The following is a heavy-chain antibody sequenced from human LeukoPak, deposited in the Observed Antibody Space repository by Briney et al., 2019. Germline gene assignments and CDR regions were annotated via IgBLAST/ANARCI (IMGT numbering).Heavy chain of an antibody. CDR1: GGSISSGSYY. Sequence: PSETLSLTCSVSGGSISSGSYYWGWIRQPPGKGLEWIGSIYYSGRTYYNPSLKSRVTISVDTSKNQFSLKLSSVTAADTAVYYCARRRLDWYSVDYWGQGTLVTVSS. D-gene: IGHD3/OR15-3a*01. CDR3: ARRRLDWYSVDY. CDR2: IYYSGRT. J-gene: IGHJ4*02. V-gene: IGHV4-39*01.